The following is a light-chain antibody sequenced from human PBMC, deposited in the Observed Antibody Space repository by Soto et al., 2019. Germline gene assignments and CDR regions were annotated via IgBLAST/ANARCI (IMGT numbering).Light chain of an antibody. J-gene: IGKJ5*01. CDR2: GAS. CDR1: QSVRSN. CDR3: MQRTHVPIT. Sequence: EIVVTQSPATLSVSPGERATVSCRASQSVRSNLAWYQQKPGQAPRLLIYGASTRATGIPARFSGSGSGTDFTLKISRVEAEDVGVYYCMQRTHVPITFGQGTRLEIK. V-gene: IGKV3-15*01.